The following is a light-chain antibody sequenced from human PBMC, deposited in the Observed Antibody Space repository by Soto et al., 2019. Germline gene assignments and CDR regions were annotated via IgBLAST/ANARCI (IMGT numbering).Light chain of an antibody. V-gene: IGLV2-14*03. CDR2: DVS. J-gene: IGLJ2*01. Sequence: QSAQTQPASVSGSPGQSITISCTGTSSDVGGYNYVSWYQHHPGKAPKLMIYDVSSRPSGLSNRFSGSKSGNTASLTISGLQAEDEADYYCISYTSSSTVVFGGGTKLTVL. CDR3: ISYTSSSTVV. CDR1: SSDVGGYNY.